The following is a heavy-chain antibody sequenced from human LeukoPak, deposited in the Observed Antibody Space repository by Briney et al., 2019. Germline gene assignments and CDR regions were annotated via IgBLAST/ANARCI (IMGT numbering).Heavy chain of an antibody. CDR2: INPYSCGT. CDR3: SRGRLGYCSSTSCYTLYCHY. CDR1: VCTFIDYY. J-gene: IGHJ4*02. Sequence: ASVPVSCLASVCTFIDYYMHWLRQAPGQGLEWMGWINPYSCGTHYAQKLQGRVTITRDTFLSTVYVEPSRLRSDRTAGYYFSRGRLGYCSSTSCYTLYCHYGGQGTRLSVSS. V-gene: IGHV1-2*02. D-gene: IGHD2-2*02.